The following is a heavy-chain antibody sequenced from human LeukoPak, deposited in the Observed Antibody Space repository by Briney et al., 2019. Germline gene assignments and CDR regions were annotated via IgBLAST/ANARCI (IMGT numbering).Heavy chain of an antibody. CDR1: GGSISNYY. J-gene: IGHJ6*02. Sequence: PSEALSLTCTVSGGSISNYYWIWIRQPAGKGLEWIGRMYTTGSTNYNPSLRSRVTMSLDTSNNHFSLQLSSVTAADTAVCYCARQYIRSGKYYYALDVWGQGTTVTVSS. D-gene: IGHD3-10*01. CDR2: MYTTGST. CDR3: ARQYIRSGKYYYALDV. V-gene: IGHV4-4*07.